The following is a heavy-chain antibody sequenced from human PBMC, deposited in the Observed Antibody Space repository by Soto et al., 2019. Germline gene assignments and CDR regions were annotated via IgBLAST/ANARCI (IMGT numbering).Heavy chain of an antibody. CDR2: ISSSSSYT. Sequence: GSLRLSCAASGFTFSDYYMSWIRQAPGKGLEWVSYISSSSSYTNYADSVKGRFTISRDNAKNSLYLQMNSLRAEDTAVYYCAREGYYYDSSGYYSDYWGQGTLVTVYS. J-gene: IGHJ4*02. V-gene: IGHV3-11*06. D-gene: IGHD3-22*01. CDR1: GFTFSDYY. CDR3: AREGYYYDSSGYYSDY.